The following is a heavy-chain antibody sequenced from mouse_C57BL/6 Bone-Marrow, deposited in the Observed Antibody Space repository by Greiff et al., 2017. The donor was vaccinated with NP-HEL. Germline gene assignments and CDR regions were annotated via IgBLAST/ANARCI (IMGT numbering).Heavy chain of an antibody. Sequence: VQLQQSGPELVKPGASVKISCKASGYSFTSYYIHWVKQRPGQGLEWIGWIYPGSGNTKYNEKFKGKATLTADTSSSTAYMQLSSLTSEDAEVYYCARVITTVEGFDDWGQGTTLTVSS. V-gene: IGHV1-66*01. CDR2: IYPGSGNT. J-gene: IGHJ2*01. D-gene: IGHD1-1*01. CDR3: ARVITTVEGFDD. CDR1: GYSFTSYY.